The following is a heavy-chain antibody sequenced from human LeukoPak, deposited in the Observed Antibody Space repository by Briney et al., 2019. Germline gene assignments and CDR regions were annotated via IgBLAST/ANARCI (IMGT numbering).Heavy chain of an antibody. CDR1: GGSISGSSYY. J-gene: IGHJ4*02. CDR2: IYYSGST. V-gene: IGHV4-39*01. D-gene: IGHD6-13*01. Sequence: PSETLSLTCTVSGGSISGSSYYWGWIRQPPGKGLEWIGSIYYSGSTYYNPSLKSRVTISVDTSKNQFSLKLSSVTAADTAVYYCARRTIAAADPYYFDYWGQGTLVTVSS. CDR3: ARRTIAAADPYYFDY.